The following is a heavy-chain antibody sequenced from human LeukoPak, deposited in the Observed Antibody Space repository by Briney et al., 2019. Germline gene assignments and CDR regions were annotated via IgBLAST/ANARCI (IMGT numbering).Heavy chain of an antibody. J-gene: IGHJ4*02. D-gene: IGHD3-3*01. CDR1: GFTFSSYS. V-gene: IGHV3-48*01. Sequence: PGRSLRLSCAASGFTFSSYSMNWVRQAPGKGLEWVSYISSGSSTTYYADSVKGRFTISKDNAKNSLFLQMNSLRAEDTAVYYCARDPESGYHYFDYWGQGTLVTVS. CDR2: ISSGSSTT. CDR3: ARDPESGYHYFDY.